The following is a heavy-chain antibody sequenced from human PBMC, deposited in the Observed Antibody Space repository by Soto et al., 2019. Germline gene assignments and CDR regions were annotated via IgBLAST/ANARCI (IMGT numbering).Heavy chain of an antibody. V-gene: IGHV4-59*01. D-gene: IGHD3-22*01. CDR1: GDSISSYY. Sequence: QVQLQESGPGLVKPSETLSLTCAVSGDSISSYYCMWIRQPPGKGLESIGYLYYGRSANYNPSLRSRVTLSVDTSTNQCSLTLSSMTAADTAVYYCALRSMAVVPEYWGQGTLVTVSP. CDR2: LYYGRSA. CDR3: ALRSMAVVPEY. J-gene: IGHJ4*02.